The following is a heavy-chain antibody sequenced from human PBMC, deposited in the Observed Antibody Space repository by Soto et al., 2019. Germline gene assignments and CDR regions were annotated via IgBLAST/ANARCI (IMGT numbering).Heavy chain of an antibody. CDR3: ERIAAAGRGMDV. D-gene: IGHD6-13*01. V-gene: IGHV3-7*01. J-gene: IGHJ6*03. CDR1: ELTFSNSW. Sequence: GDSLRLSCATSELTFSNSWMRCVRQGPGKGLEWVATMNQDGSAKYYVDSVKGRFTMSRDNAKNSLYLQMNNLRVEDTAVYYCERIAAAGRGMDVWGKGT. CDR2: MNQDGSAK.